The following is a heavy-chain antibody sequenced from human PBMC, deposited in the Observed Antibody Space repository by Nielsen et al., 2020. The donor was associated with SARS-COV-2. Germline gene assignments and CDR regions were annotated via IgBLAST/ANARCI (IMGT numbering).Heavy chain of an antibody. CDR2: IYYSGST. CDR1: GGSISSGGYY. CDR3: ARGYYDFWSGYQPNFDY. J-gene: IGHJ4*02. V-gene: IGHV4-31*03. Sequence: SEILSLTCTVSGGSISSGGYYWSWIRQHPGKGLEWIGYIYYSGSTYYNPSLKSRVTISVDTSKNQFSLKLSSVTAADTAVYYCARGYYDFWSGYQPNFDYWGQGTLVTVSS. D-gene: IGHD3-3*01.